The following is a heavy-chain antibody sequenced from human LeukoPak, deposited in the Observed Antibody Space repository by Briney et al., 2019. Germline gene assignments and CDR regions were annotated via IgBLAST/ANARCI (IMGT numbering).Heavy chain of an antibody. CDR1: GGSISSSSYY. CDR2: IYYSGSS. CDR3: AREGKAARTPDY. D-gene: IGHD6-6*01. Sequence: PETLSLTCTVSGGSISSSSYYWGWIRQPPRKGLEWIGSIYYSGSSYYNPSLKSRVTISVDTSKNQFSLKLSSVTAADTAVYYCAREGKAARTPDYWGQGTLVTVSS. J-gene: IGHJ4*02. V-gene: IGHV4-39*02.